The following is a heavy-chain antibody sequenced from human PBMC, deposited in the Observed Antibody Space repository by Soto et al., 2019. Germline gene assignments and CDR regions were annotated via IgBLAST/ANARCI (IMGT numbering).Heavy chain of an antibody. Sequence: SETLSLTCAVYGGSFSGYYWSWIRQPPGKGLEWIGEINHSGSTNYNPSLKSRVTISVDTSKNQFSLKLSSVTAADTAVYYCTRGGAYYGSGSYYSGRNYYYYYGMDVWGQGTTVTVSS. D-gene: IGHD3-10*01. CDR3: TRGGAYYGSGSYYSGRNYYYYYGMDV. J-gene: IGHJ6*02. CDR2: INHSGST. CDR1: GGSFSGYY. V-gene: IGHV4-34*01.